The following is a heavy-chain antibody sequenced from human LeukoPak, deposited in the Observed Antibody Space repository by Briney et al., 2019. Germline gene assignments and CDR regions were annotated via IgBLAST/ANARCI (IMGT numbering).Heavy chain of an antibody. D-gene: IGHD1/OR15-1a*01. CDR3: ARVRYTWSNGYFDY. CDR1: GGSISSYY. Sequence: ASETLSLTCTVSGGSISSYYWSWIRQPPGKGLEWIGYIYYSGSTNYNPSLKSRVTISVDTSKNQFSLKLSSVTAADTAVYYCARVRYTWSNGYFDYWGQGTLVTVSS. CDR2: IYYSGST. V-gene: IGHV4-59*08. J-gene: IGHJ4*02.